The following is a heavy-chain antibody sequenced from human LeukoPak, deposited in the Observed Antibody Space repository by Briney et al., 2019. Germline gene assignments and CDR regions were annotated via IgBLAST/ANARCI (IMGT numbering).Heavy chain of an antibody. Sequence: ASVKVSCKASGGTFSSYAISWVRQAPGQRLEWMGWINAGNGNTKYSQKFQGRVTITRDTSASTAYMELSSLRSEDTAVYYCAGSYDSSGQYYFDYWGQGTLVTVSS. CDR1: GGTFSSYA. CDR2: INAGNGNT. CDR3: AGSYDSSGQYYFDY. V-gene: IGHV1-3*01. J-gene: IGHJ4*02. D-gene: IGHD3-22*01.